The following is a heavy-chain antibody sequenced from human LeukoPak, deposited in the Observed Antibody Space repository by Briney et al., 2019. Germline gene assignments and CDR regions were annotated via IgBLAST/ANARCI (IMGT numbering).Heavy chain of an antibody. J-gene: IGHJ4*02. CDR1: GFTFSSYE. V-gene: IGHV3-48*03. CDR2: ISSSVSTI. D-gene: IGHD6-6*01. Sequence: PGGSLRLSCAASGFTFSSYEMNSVRQAPGKGREGVSYISSSVSTISYADSVTCRFTISIDNAKNSLYMQMNSMRAEETAVYYCATSPGLGYSSSLTGVDYWGQGTLVTVSS. CDR3: ATSPGLGYSSSLTGVDY.